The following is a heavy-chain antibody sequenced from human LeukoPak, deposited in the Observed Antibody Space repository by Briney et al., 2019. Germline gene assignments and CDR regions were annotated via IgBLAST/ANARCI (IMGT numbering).Heavy chain of an antibody. J-gene: IGHJ4*02. CDR1: GYSLMTYW. CDR2: IDPSDSYT. Sequence: GESLKISCKGSGYSLMTYWISWVRQMPGKGLEWMGRIDPSDSYTNYSPSFQGHVTISTDKSITTAYLQWSSLKASDTAMYYCAGYSFGLGLFYWGQGTLVTVSS. D-gene: IGHD5-18*01. CDR3: AGYSFGLGLFY. V-gene: IGHV5-10-1*01.